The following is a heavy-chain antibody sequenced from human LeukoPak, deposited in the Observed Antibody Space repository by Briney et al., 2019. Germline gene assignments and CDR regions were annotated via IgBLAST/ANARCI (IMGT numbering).Heavy chain of an antibody. D-gene: IGHD6-6*01. CDR3: ARLPPRGLYSSSYYFDY. CDR2: IYHSGST. CDR1: GGSISSSNW. V-gene: IGHV4-4*02. Sequence: PSETLSLTCTVSGGSISSSNWWSRVRQPPGKGLEWIGEIYHSGSTNYNPSLKSRVTISVDKSKNQFSLKLSSVTAADTAVYYCARLPPRGLYSSSYYFDYWGQGTLVTVSS. J-gene: IGHJ4*02.